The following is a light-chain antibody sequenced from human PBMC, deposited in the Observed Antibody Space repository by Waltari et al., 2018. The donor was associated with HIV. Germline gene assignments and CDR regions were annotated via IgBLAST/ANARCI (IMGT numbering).Light chain of an antibody. Sequence: DIVMIQSPDSLAVSLGERATIKCKSSQNAFYSSNNKNYLSWYQQKPGQPPKLLIYWASSRQSGVPERFSGSGSGTDFTLSINGLQAEDVAVYFCQQTYTIPPTFGGGTKVEIK. V-gene: IGKV4-1*01. CDR1: QNAFYSSNNKNY. CDR3: QQTYTIPPT. CDR2: WAS. J-gene: IGKJ4*01.